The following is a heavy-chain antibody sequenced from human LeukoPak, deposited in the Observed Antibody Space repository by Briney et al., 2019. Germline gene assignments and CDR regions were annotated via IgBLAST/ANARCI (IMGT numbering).Heavy chain of an antibody. J-gene: IGHJ4*02. V-gene: IGHV5-51*01. CDR3: ARHSDVIGAI. Sequence: GESLKISCKASGYTFTHQWIGWVRQMSGRGLEWMGIIYPRDSDTIYSPSFQGHVTISADPSINPAYLQWSSLEASDTAIYYCARHSDVIGAIWGQGTLVTVSS. CDR1: GYTFTHQW. D-gene: IGHD3-10*01. CDR2: IYPRDSDT.